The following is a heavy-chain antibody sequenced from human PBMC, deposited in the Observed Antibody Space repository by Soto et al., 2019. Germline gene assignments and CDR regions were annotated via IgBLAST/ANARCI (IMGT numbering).Heavy chain of an antibody. Sequence: GASVKXSCKASGGTFSSYAISWVRQAPGQGLEWMGGISANNGTANYAQKLQGRVTMTTDTSTSTAYMELRSLRSDDTAVYYCARAVSRSGPYYFDYWGQGTLVTVSS. D-gene: IGHD3-3*01. CDR1: GGTFSSYA. CDR3: ARAVSRSGPYYFDY. CDR2: ISANNGTA. J-gene: IGHJ4*02. V-gene: IGHV1-18*01.